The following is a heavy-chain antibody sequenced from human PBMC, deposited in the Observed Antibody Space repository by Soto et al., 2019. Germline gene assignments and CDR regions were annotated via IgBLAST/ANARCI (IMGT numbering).Heavy chain of an antibody. V-gene: IGHV1-18*01. Sequence: QVQLVQSGAEVKKPGASVKVSCKASGYTFTSYGISWVRQAPGQGLEWMGWISAYNGNTNYAQKRLGRVTMTTDTSTSTAYMELRSLRSDDTAVYYCARDDYIRYIPTRYIGYDPLVLTPLDYWGQGTLVTVSS. CDR1: GYTFTSYG. J-gene: IGHJ4*02. CDR3: ARDDYIRYIPTRYIGYDPLVLTPLDY. D-gene: IGHD5-12*01. CDR2: ISAYNGNT.